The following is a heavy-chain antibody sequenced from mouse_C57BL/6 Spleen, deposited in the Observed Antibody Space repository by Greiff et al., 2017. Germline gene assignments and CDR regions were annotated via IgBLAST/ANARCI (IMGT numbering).Heavy chain of an antibody. Sequence: QVQLKESGAELARPGASVKLSCKASGYTFTSYGISWVKQRTGQGLEWIGEIYPRSGNTYYNEKFKGKATLTADKSSSTAYMELRSLTSEDSAVYFCARYGYGSSYAYAMDYWGQGTSVTVSS. CDR3: ARYGYGSSYAYAMDY. V-gene: IGHV1-81*01. CDR1: GYTFTSYG. J-gene: IGHJ4*01. D-gene: IGHD1-1*01. CDR2: IYPRSGNT.